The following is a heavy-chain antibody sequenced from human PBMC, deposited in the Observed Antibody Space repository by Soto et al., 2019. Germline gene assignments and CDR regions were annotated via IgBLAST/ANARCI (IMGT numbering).Heavy chain of an antibody. CDR3: ARDRQVLRFLEWLGSMDV. CDR2: ISSSGSTI. V-gene: IGHV3-48*03. CDR1: GFTFSSYE. D-gene: IGHD3-3*01. Sequence: PVGSLRLSCAASGFTFSSYEMNWVRQAPGKGLEWVSYISSSGSTIYYADSVKGRFTISRDNAKNSLYLQMNSLRAEDTAVYYCARDRQVLRFLEWLGSMDVWGQGTTVTVS. J-gene: IGHJ6*02.